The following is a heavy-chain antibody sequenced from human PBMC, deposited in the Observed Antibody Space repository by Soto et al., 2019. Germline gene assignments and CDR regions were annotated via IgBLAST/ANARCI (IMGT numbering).Heavy chain of an antibody. CDR3: ARRGLSARPDI. CDR1: GFSFGYNA. J-gene: IGHJ4*02. CDR2: IWYDGSNK. V-gene: IGHV3-33*01. D-gene: IGHD6-6*01. Sequence: QVQLVESGGGVVQPGRSLRLSCTTSGFSFGYNAMHWVRQAPGKGLEWLTIIWYDGSNKYYADSVKGRFTISRDNSKNTLYLQMNSLRVEDTAVYYCARRGLSARPDIWGQGTLVTVSS.